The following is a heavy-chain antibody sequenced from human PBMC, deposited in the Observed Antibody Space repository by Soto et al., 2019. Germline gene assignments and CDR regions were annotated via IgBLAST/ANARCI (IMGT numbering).Heavy chain of an antibody. V-gene: IGHV3-23*01. CDR2: SYSTGGT. CDR3: ARDLEPDGIWTFDS. D-gene: IGHD3-9*01. CDR1: GFTLGKYT. Sequence: GGSLRLSCAASGFTLGKYTMGWVRQAPGKGLEWVAESYSTGGTEYADSVKGRFTISRDNSKNTLFLQMNSLGVEDTALYYCARDLEPDGIWTFDSWGQGTLVTVSS. J-gene: IGHJ4*02.